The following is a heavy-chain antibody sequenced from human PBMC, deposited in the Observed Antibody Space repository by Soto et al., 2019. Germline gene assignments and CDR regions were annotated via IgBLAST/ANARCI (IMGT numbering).Heavy chain of an antibody. J-gene: IGHJ5*02. D-gene: IGHD3-9*01. CDR3: AREGLEGYDILTGYYDWFDP. Sequence: ASVKVSCKASGFTFINSAIQWVRQAPGQGLEWMGWINPNSGGTNYAQKFQGWVTMTRDTSISTAYMELSRLRSDDTAVYYCAREGLEGYDILTGYYDWFDPWGQGTLVTVSS. CDR1: GFTFINSA. CDR2: INPNSGGT. V-gene: IGHV1-2*04.